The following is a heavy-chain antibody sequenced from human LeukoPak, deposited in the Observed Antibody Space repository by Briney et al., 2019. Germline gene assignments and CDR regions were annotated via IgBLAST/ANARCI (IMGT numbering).Heavy chain of an antibody. D-gene: IGHD6-25*01. V-gene: IGHV1-18*01. CDR2: VSGYDGKT. J-gene: IGHJ4*02. Sequence: ASVKVSCKASDYIFTSYGINWVRQAPGQGLYWMGWVSGYDGKTQYAQKFQGRVTVTIDTSTRTAYMEMRSLRSDDTAVYFCTRAGRTSTGVFDYWGQGTVVTVSS. CDR3: TRAGRTSTGVFDY. CDR1: DYIFTSYG.